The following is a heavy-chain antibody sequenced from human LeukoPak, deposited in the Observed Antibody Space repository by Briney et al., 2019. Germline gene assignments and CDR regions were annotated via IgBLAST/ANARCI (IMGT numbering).Heavy chain of an antibody. CDR3: ARGKYQLLWGDY. J-gene: IGHJ4*02. V-gene: IGHV3-33*01. Sequence: PWGSLRLSCAASGFTFSSYCMHWVRQAPGKGLEWVAVIWYDGSNKYYAYSVKGRFTISRGNSKNTLYLQMNSLRAEDTAVYYCARGKYQLLWGDYWGQGTLVTVSS. CDR2: IWYDGSNK. D-gene: IGHD2-2*01. CDR1: GFTFSSYC.